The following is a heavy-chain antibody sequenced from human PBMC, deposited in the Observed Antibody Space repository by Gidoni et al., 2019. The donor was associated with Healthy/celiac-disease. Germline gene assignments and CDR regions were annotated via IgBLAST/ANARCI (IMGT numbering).Heavy chain of an antibody. CDR2: IYTSGST. J-gene: IGHJ4*02. Sequence: QVQLQEWGPGLVKPSQTLSLTCTVSGGSISSGSYYWSWIRQPAGKGLEWIGRIYTSGSTNYNPSLKSRVTMSVDTSKNQFSLKLSSVTAADTAVYYCARVNRAPYQYYFDYWGQGTLVTVSS. CDR1: GGSISSGSYY. CDR3: ARVNRAPYQYYFDY. V-gene: IGHV4-61*02. D-gene: IGHD2-21*01.